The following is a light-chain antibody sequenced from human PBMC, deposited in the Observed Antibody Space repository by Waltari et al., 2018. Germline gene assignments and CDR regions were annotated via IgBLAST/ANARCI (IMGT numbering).Light chain of an antibody. V-gene: IGLV3-21*02. CDR3: QVWAGSDYDVA. CDR2: DNS. J-gene: IGLJ2*01. Sequence: SFVLTQAPSVSVAPGQTARITCGGTNIGVYGARWYQQPPGQAPVLVVYDNSDRPSGIPERFSGSSSANTATLTISRVEAGDEADYYCQVWAGSDYDVAFGGGTKL. CDR1: NIGVYG.